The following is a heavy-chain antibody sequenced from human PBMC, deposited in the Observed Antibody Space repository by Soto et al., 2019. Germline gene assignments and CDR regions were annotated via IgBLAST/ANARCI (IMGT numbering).Heavy chain of an antibody. V-gene: IGHV2-5*02. CDR1: GFSLPTDRVG. CDR3: AHAYGGRSLY. Sequence: QITLKESGPTLVKPTQTLTLTCTFSGFSLPTDRVGVGWIRQPPGKALEWLAVIYWDDSKTYRQSLKSRPTITKDTSKTQVALTMTDMDPVDTATYYCAHAYGGRSLYWGQGTLVTVSS. J-gene: IGHJ4*02. CDR2: IYWDDSK. D-gene: IGHD1-26*01.